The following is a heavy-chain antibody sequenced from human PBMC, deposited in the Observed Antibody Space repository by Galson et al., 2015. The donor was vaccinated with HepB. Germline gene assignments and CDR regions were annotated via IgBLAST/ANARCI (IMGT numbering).Heavy chain of an antibody. CDR3: ARHAPGRHSDSTVDY. J-gene: IGHJ4*02. Sequence: SVKVSCKASGYTFTGYYMHWVRQAPGQGLEWMGRINPNSGGTNYAQKFQGRVTMTRDTSISTAYMELSRLRSDDTAVYYCARHAPGRHSDSTVDYWGQVTLVTVSS. V-gene: IGHV1-2*06. CDR1: GYTFTGYY. CDR2: INPNSGGT. D-gene: IGHD2/OR15-2a*01.